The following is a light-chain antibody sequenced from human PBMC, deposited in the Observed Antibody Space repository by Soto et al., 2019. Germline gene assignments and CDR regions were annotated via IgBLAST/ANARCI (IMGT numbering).Light chain of an antibody. CDR3: TSYTRGDIGI. CDR2: DVT. V-gene: IGLV2-14*01. CDR1: SSDDGGYDF. J-gene: IGLJ2*01. Sequence: QSALTQPASVSGSPGQSITISCTGTSSDDGGYDFVSWYQQRPGEAPKLVIYDVTNRPSGVSNRFSGSKSGNTASLTISGLQAEDEADYYCTSYTRGDIGIFGGGTKLTVL.